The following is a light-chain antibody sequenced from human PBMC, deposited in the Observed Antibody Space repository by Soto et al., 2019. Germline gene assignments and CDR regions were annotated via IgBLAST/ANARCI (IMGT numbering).Light chain of an antibody. V-gene: IGLV2-11*01. J-gene: IGLJ1*01. Sequence: QSALTQPRSVSGSPGQSVTISCTGTISDVGAYKYVSWYQQHPGKAPKMMISDVSRRPSGVPDRFSGSKSGSTASLTISGLQAEDEADYYCCSYAGTPTFVFGTGTKVTVL. CDR3: CSYAGTPTFV. CDR1: ISDVGAYKY. CDR2: DVS.